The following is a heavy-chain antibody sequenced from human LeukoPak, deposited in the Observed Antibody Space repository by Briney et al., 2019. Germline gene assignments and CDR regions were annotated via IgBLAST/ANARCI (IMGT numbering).Heavy chain of an antibody. Sequence: GGSLRLSCAASGFTFSSYSMNWVRQAPGKGLEWVSSISSSSSYIYYADSVKGRFTISRDNSKNTLYLQMNSLRAEDTAVYYCAKVGIAVAGTSPSLDYWGQGALVTVSS. CDR3: AKVGIAVAGTSPSLDY. J-gene: IGHJ4*02. D-gene: IGHD6-19*01. CDR2: ISSSSSYI. CDR1: GFTFSSYS. V-gene: IGHV3-21*04.